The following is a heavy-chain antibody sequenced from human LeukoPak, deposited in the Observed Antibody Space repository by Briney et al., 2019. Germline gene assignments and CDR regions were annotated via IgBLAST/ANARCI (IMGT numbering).Heavy chain of an antibody. Sequence: SETLSLTCTVSGGSISSYYWNWVRQPPGKGLEWVGYIYYSGSTNYNPYPKSRVTISVDTSKNQFSLKLSSVTAADTAVYYCAISPGRSYCSSSSCYDYYYYYMDVWGKGTTVTVSS. J-gene: IGHJ6*03. CDR2: IYYSGST. CDR3: AISPGRSYCSSSSCYDYYYYYMDV. V-gene: IGHV4-59*01. CDR1: GGSISSYY. D-gene: IGHD2-2*01.